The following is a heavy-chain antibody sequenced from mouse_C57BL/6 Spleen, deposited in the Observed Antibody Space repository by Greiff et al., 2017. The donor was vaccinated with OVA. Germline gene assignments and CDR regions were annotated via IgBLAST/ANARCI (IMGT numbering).Heavy chain of an antibody. J-gene: IGHJ1*03. CDR2: ISSGGDYI. V-gene: IGHV5-9-1*02. Sequence: EVQLVESGEGLVKPGGSLKLSCAASGFTFSSYAMSWVRQTPEKRLEWVAYISSGGDYIYYADSVKGRFTISRDNARNTLYLQMSSLKSEDTDMYYCTRGIIATVDWYFDGWGTGTTVTVSS. D-gene: IGHD1-1*01. CDR1: GFTFSSYA. CDR3: TRGIIATVDWYFDG.